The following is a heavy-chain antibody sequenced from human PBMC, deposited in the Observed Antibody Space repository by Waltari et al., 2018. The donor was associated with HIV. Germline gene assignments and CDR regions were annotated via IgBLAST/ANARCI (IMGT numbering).Heavy chain of an antibody. V-gene: IGHV3-66*01. CDR2: MHSDGTT. CDR3: AREVFYYDNSGHPGWFDP. J-gene: IGHJ5*02. CDR1: GFTVGNNS. D-gene: IGHD3-22*01. Sequence: VRLVESGGALVRPGGALRLSCTASGFTVGNNSMTWVRQASGKGLGWVSTMHSDGTTVSADSVKGRFSTSRDTSKNILHLLMDSLRVDDTAVYYCAREVFYYDNSGHPGWFDPWGQGTLVAVSS.